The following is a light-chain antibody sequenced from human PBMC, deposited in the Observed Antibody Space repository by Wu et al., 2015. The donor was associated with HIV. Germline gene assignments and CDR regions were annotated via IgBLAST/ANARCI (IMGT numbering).Light chain of an antibody. CDR3: QQYNNWPPIT. CDR2: GAS. Sequence: EIVLTQFPAALSISPGERATLSCRASQSVHSNLAWYQQKPGQAPRLLIYGASTRATGIPARFSGSGSGTEFTLTISSLQSEDFAVYYCQQYNNWPPITFGGGTKVEIK. V-gene: IGKV3-15*01. J-gene: IGKJ4*01. CDR1: QSVHSN.